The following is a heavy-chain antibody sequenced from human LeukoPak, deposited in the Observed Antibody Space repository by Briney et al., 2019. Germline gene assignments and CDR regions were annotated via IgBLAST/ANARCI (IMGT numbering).Heavy chain of an antibody. Sequence: KSSETLSLTCTVSGGSISSSSYYWGWIRQPPGKGLEWIGSIYYSGSTYYNPSLKSRVTISVDTSKNQFSLKLSSVTAADTAVYYCARRLGRAYYDSSGYYYEDIGYYFDYWGQGTLVTVSS. D-gene: IGHD3-22*01. CDR2: IYYSGST. J-gene: IGHJ4*02. CDR3: ARRLGRAYYDSSGYYYEDIGYYFDY. V-gene: IGHV4-39*07. CDR1: GGSISSSSYY.